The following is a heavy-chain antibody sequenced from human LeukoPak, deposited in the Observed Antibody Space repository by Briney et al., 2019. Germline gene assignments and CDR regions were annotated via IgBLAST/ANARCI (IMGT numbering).Heavy chain of an antibody. CDR3: ARGRVSPTMVRTAYYYYMDV. CDR1: GYTFTSYD. V-gene: IGHV1-8*01. CDR2: MNPNSGNT. Sequence: ASVKVSCKASGYTFTSYDINWVRQATGQGLEWMGWMNPNSGNTGYAQKFQGRVTMTRNTSISTAYMELSSLRSEDTAVYYCARGRVSPTMVRTAYYYYMDVWGKGTTVTISS. J-gene: IGHJ6*03. D-gene: IGHD3-10*01.